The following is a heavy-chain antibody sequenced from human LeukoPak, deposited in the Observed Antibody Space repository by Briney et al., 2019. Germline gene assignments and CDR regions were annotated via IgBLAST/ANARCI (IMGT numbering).Heavy chain of an antibody. V-gene: IGHV4-39*07. CDR2: IYYSGRN. D-gene: IGHD1-26*01. CDR1: GGSISSSSYY. J-gene: IGHJ3*02. Sequence: SETLSLTCTVSGGSISSSSYYWGWIRQPPGKGLECIGSIYYSGRNYYNPSLKSRVTISVDTSKNQFSLKLSSVTAADTAVYYCARFLRGATNALEIWGQGTMVTVSS. CDR3: ARFLRGATNALEI.